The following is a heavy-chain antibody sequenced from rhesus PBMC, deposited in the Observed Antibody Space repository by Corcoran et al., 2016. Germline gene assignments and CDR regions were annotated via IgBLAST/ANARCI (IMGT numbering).Heavy chain of an antibody. CDR1: GFTCSDHS. V-gene: IGHV3S18*01. J-gene: IGHJ6*01. CDR3: AGDGDSKGGYGLDS. D-gene: IGHD5-24*01. CDR2: ISYTGGST. Sequence: EVQLVESGGGLAKPGGSLRLSCAASGFTCSDHSMYWVRQASGKVLGGVSGISYTGGSTWYADSVKGRFTISRENAKNTLYLQMDSLRAEDTAVYYCAGDGDSKGGYGLDSWGQGVVVTISS.